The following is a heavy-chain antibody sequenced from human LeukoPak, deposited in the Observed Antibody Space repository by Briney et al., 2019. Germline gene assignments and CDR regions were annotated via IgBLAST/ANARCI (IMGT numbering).Heavy chain of an antibody. J-gene: IGHJ4*02. V-gene: IGHV3-53*01. CDR3: ARGAQEPFFDS. CDR1: GFTVSSIY. CDR2: IYSGGST. Sequence: GGSLTLSCAASGFTVSSIYMSWVRQAPGKGLEWVSIIYSGGSTYYADSVKGRFTVSRDNSKNTPFLQMNSLRVEDTALYYCARGAQEPFFDSWGQGTLVTVPS. D-gene: IGHD1-26*01.